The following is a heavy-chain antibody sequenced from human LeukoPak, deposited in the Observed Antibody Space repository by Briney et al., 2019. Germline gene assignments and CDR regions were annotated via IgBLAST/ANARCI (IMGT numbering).Heavy chain of an antibody. J-gene: IGHJ4*02. D-gene: IGHD1-20*01. CDR3: ASGYNSDS. V-gene: IGHV3-30*03. CDR2: ISYDGSNK. CDR1: GFTFSSYG. Sequence: GGSLRLSCAASGFTFSSYGMHWVRQAPGKGLEWVAVISYDGSNKYYADSVKGRFTISRDNSKDTLYLQMNSLRAEDTAVYYCASGYNSDSWGQGTLVIVSS.